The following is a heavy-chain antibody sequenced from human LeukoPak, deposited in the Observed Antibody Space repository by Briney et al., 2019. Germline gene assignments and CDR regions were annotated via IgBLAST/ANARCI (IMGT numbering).Heavy chain of an antibody. J-gene: IGHJ3*02. Sequence: GGSLRLSCAASGFTFSSYAMHWVRQAPGKGLEWVAVISYDGSNKYYADSVKGRFTISRDNSKNTLYLQMNSLRAEDTAVYYCAREGAISDAFDIWGQGTMVTVSS. V-gene: IGHV3-30*04. CDR2: ISYDGSNK. CDR3: AREGAISDAFDI. CDR1: GFTFSSYA.